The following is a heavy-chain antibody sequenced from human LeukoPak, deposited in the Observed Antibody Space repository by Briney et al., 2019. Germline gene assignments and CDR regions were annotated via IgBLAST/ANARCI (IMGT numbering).Heavy chain of an antibody. J-gene: IGHJ6*04. CDR1: GFTSSAFW. Sequence: GGSLRLSCVASGFTSSAFWMSWVRRPRGKGLEWVANIKKDGSEKEYVDSVKGGFSIFRDNAKNSVFLQMNSLRAEDTAVYYCATLAGVVPGGLLLWGKGTTVIVSS. CDR3: ATLAGVVPGGLLL. V-gene: IGHV3-7*01. D-gene: IGHD2-2*01. CDR2: IKKDGSEK.